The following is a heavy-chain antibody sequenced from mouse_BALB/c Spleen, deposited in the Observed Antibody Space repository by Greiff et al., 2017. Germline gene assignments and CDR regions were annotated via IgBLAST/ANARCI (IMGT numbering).Heavy chain of an antibody. D-gene: IGHD2-1*01. CDR1: GFTFSSYA. Sequence: EVKLQESGGGLVKPGGSLKLSCAASGFTFSSYAMSWVRQSPEKRLEWVAEISSGGSYTYYPDTVTGRFTISRDNAKNTLYLEMSSLRSEDTAMYYCARANYGNYYFDYWGQGTTLTVSS. CDR2: ISSGGSYT. J-gene: IGHJ2*01. V-gene: IGHV5-9-4*01. CDR3: ARANYGNYYFDY.